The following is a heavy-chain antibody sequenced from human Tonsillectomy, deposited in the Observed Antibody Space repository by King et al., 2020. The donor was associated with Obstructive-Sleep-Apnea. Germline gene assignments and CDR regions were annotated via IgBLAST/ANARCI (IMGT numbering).Heavy chain of an antibody. CDR1: GFTFSNRA. CDR3: AKEGRLGYFDY. Sequence: VQLVESGGDLVQPGGSLRLSCAASGFTFSNRAMGWVRQAPGKGLEWVSTLSGRGVCTYYADSVKGRVTISRDTSKNTLYLQMNSLRAEDTAKYYCAKEGRLGYFDYWGQGTLVTVSS. D-gene: IGHD6-13*01. J-gene: IGHJ4*02. CDR2: LSGRGVCT. V-gene: IGHV3-23*04.